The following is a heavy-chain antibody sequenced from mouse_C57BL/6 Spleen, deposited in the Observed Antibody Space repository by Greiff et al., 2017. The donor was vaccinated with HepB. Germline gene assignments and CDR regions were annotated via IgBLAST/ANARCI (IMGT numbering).Heavy chain of an antibody. J-gene: IGHJ2*01. CDR1: GFNIKDDY. V-gene: IGHV14-4*01. CDR2: IDPENGDT. Sequence: VQLQQSGAELVRPGASVKLSCKTSGFNIKDDYMNWVKQRPEQGLEWIGWIDPENGDTEYAAKFKGKATITADTSSNTAYLQLSSLTSEDTAVYYCTLRGSYYFCYWGQGATLTVSS. CDR3: TLRGSYYFCY.